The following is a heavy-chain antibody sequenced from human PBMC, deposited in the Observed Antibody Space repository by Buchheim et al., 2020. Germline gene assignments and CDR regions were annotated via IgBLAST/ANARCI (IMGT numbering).Heavy chain of an antibody. CDR1: GYTFTSYY. D-gene: IGHD2-2*02. CDR3: ARSCGGTSCYNYYYYYGMDV. Sequence: QVQLVQSGAEVKKPGASVKVSCKASGYTFTSYYMHWVRQAPGQGLEWMGIINPSGGSTSYAQKFQGRVTMTRDTSTSTVYLGLSSLRSEDTAVYYCARSCGGTSCYNYYYYYGMDVWGQGTT. CDR2: INPSGGST. J-gene: IGHJ6*02. V-gene: IGHV1-46*01.